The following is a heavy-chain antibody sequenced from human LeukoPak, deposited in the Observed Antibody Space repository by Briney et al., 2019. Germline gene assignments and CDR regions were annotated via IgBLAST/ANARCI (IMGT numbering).Heavy chain of an antibody. V-gene: IGHV3-21*04. CDR3: AKVGLYGDYYYYYYGMDV. J-gene: IGHJ6*02. D-gene: IGHD4-17*01. Sequence: GGSLRLSCAASGFTFSSYSMNWVRQAPGKGLEWVSSISSSSSYIYYADSVKGRFTISRDNSKNTLYLQMKSLRAEDTAVYYCAKVGLYGDYYYYYYGMDVWGQGTTVTVSS. CDR2: ISSSSSYI. CDR1: GFTFSSYS.